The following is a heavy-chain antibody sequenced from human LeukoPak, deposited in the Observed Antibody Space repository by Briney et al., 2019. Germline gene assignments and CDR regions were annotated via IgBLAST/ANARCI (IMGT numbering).Heavy chain of an antibody. CDR1: GFTFSDYS. V-gene: IGHV3-49*04. D-gene: IGHD6-6*01. J-gene: IGHJ4*02. CDR3: TIGRASTSSYDY. CDR2: IRSKTSGGTT. Sequence: AGGSLRLSCTASGFTFSDYSMSWVRQAPGKGLEWVGFIRSKTSGGTTEYDASVRGRFTISRDDSESIVYLQMNSLRIEDTAVYYCTIGRASTSSYDYWGQGTLVTVSS.